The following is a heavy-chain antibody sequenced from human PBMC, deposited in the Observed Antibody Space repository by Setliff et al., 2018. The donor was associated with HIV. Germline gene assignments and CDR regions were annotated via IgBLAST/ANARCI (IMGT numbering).Heavy chain of an antibody. J-gene: IGHJ4*02. Sequence: SSETLSLTCTVSGASIGRRSDCWGWIRQPPGKGLEWIGSFYYSWNTYYNPSLKSRVTISIDTSKNQFSLKLTSVTAADTAIYYCARSKGGGSGSFSYWGQGTLVTVSS. CDR1: GASIGRRSDC. D-gene: IGHD3-10*01. CDR2: FYYSWNT. V-gene: IGHV4-39*01. CDR3: ARSKGGGSGSFSY.